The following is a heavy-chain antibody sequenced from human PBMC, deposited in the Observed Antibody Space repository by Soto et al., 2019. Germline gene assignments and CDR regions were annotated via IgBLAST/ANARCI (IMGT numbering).Heavy chain of an antibody. D-gene: IGHD6-13*01. CDR2: TYYRSKWYS. Sequence: SQTLSLTCAISGDSVSSNSGTWNWIRLSPSRGLEWLGRTYYRSKWYSDYVQSVKSRLTISPDTSKNQFSLQLKSVTPDDTAVYYCARDGAAAGSGYFDYWGQGTLVTVSS. J-gene: IGHJ4*02. CDR1: GDSVSSNSGT. V-gene: IGHV6-1*01. CDR3: ARDGAAAGSGYFDY.